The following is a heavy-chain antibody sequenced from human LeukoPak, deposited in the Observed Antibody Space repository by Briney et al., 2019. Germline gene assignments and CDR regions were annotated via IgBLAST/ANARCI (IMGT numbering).Heavy chain of an antibody. D-gene: IGHD6-13*01. J-gene: IGHJ4*02. CDR3: ARGRGDSSSWYFDY. Sequence: GGSLRLSCEASGFTFSSYWMSWVRQAPGKGLEWVANIKQDGSEKYYVDSAKGRFTISRDKAKNSLYLQMNSLRAEDTAVYYCARGRGDSSSWYFDYWGQGTLVTVSS. CDR1: GFTFSSYW. CDR2: IKQDGSEK. V-gene: IGHV3-7*01.